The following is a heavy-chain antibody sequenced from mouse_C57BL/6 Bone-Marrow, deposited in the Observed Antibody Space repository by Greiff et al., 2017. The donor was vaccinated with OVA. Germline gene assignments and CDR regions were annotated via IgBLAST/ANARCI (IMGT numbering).Heavy chain of an antibody. CDR3: ARDYYGSSYDWYFDV. J-gene: IGHJ1*03. Sequence: VQLKESGPGLVKPSQTVFLTCTVTGISITTGNYRWSWIRQFPGNKLEWIGYIYYSGTITYNPSLTSRTTITRDTPKNQFFLEMNSLTAEDTATYYCARDYYGSSYDWYFDVWGTGTTVTVSS. D-gene: IGHD1-1*01. V-gene: IGHV3-5*01. CDR1: GISITTGNYR. CDR2: IYYSGTI.